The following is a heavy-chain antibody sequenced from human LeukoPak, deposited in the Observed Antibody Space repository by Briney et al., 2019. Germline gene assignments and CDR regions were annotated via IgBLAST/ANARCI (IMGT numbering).Heavy chain of an antibody. V-gene: IGHV3-30*04. J-gene: IGHJ4*02. CDR3: ARARGNTFSSSWCDY. Sequence: GRSLRLSCAASGFTFSTYAMHWVRQAPGKGLEWVAVISDDGSNKYYADSVKGRFTFSRDNSKNTLYLQMDSLRGEDTAVYYCARARGNTFSSSWCDYWGQGSLVTVSS. CDR1: GFTFSTYA. D-gene: IGHD6-13*01. CDR2: ISDDGSNK.